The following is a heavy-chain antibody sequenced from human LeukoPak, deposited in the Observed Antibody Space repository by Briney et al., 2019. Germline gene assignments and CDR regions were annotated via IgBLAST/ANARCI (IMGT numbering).Heavy chain of an antibody. CDR3: ARDGLSATVSSYNWFDP. CDR2: IIPIFGTA. J-gene: IGHJ5*02. Sequence: SVKVSCKASGGTFSSYAISWVRQTPGQGLEWMGGIIPIFGTANYAQKFQGRVTITADESTSTAYMELSSLRSEDTAVYYCARDGLSATVSSYNWFDPWGQGTLVTVSS. CDR1: GGTFSSYA. V-gene: IGHV1-69*13. D-gene: IGHD4-11*01.